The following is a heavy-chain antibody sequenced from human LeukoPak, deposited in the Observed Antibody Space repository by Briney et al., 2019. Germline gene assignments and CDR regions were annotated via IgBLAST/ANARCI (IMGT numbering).Heavy chain of an antibody. CDR1: GGSISSSNR. D-gene: IGHD3-16*02. V-gene: IGHV4-4*02. Sequence: SGTLSLTCAVSGGSISSSNRWSWVRQPPGKGLEWIGEIYHSGSTNYNPSLKSRVTISVDKSKNQFSLKLSSVTAADTAVYYCARAMKTPNDYVWGSYRHGGPLDYWGQGTLVTVSS. J-gene: IGHJ4*02. CDR3: ARAMKTPNDYVWGSYRHGGPLDY. CDR2: IYHSGST.